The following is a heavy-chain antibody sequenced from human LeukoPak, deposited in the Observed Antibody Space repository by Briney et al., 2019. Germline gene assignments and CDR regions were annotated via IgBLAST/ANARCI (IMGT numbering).Heavy chain of an antibody. V-gene: IGHV4-61*08. CDR3: ARSHSSGWSKFDP. D-gene: IGHD6-19*01. J-gene: IGHJ5*02. Sequence: SETLSLTCTVSGGSLNSGGNYWSWIRQPPGKGLEWIGLISKSASAKYNPSLESRVTISMDTSKNQFSLRLSSVTAADTAVYYCARSHSSGWSKFDPWGQGTLVTISS. CDR2: ISKSASA. CDR1: GGSLNSGGNY.